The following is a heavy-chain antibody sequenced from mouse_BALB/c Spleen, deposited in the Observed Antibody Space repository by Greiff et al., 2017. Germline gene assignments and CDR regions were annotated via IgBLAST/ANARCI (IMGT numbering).Heavy chain of an antibody. J-gene: IGHJ4*01. D-gene: IGHD1-1*01. CDR2: ISSGSSTI. CDR1: GFTFSSFG. V-gene: IGHV5-17*02. CDR3: ARWGGSSYSAMDY. Sequence: EVQLVESGGGLVQPGGSRKLSCAASGFTFSSFGMHWVRQAPEKGLEWVAYISSGSSTIYYADTVKGRFTISRDNPKNTLFLQMTSLRSEDTAMYYCARWGGSSYSAMDYWGQGTSVTVSS.